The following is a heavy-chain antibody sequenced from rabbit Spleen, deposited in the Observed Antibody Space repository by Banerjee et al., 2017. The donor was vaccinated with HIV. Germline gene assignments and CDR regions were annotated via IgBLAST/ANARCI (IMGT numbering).Heavy chain of an antibody. CDR2: IYAGSSGNT. V-gene: IGHV1S45*01. D-gene: IGHD1-1*01. CDR3: ARDTSSSFSSYGMDL. J-gene: IGHJ6*01. Sequence: QEQLVESGGGLVKPGASLTLICTASGFSFNSGYDMCWVRQAPGKGLEWIACIYAGSSGNTYSATWAKGRFTISKTSPTTVTLQVTSLTAADTAAYFCARDTSSSFSSYGMDLWGPGTLVTV. CDR1: GFSFNSGYD.